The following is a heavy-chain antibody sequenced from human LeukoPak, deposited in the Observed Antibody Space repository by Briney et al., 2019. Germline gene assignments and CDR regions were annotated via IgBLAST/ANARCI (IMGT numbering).Heavy chain of an antibody. CDR1: GFTFTTHW. CDR3: ARVPPPSYYFDY. CDR2: IKTDGSST. V-gene: IGHV3-74*01. J-gene: IGHJ4*02. Sequence: GGSLRLSCATSGFTFTTHWMHWVRQAPGKGLVWISRIKTDGSSTSYADSVKGRFTISRDNSKNTLYLQMNSLRAEDTAVYYCARVPPPSYYFDYWGQGTLVTVSS.